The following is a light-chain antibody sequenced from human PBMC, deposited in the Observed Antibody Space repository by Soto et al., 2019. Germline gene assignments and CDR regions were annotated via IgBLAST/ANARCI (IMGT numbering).Light chain of an antibody. Sequence: QSVLTQPPSASGTPGQRVTISCSGSSSNIGSNYVYWYQHLSGTAPKLLIFRNNQRPSGVPDRFSGSKSGTSASLAISGLRSEDEADYFCSAWDDSLSGVVFGGGTKLTVL. CDR2: RNN. J-gene: IGLJ2*01. CDR3: SAWDDSLSGVV. V-gene: IGLV1-47*01. CDR1: SSNIGSNY.